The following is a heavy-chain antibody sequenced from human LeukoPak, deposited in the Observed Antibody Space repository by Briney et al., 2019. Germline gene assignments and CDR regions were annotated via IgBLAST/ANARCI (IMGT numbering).Heavy chain of an antibody. J-gene: IGHJ6*03. Sequence: SETLSLTCNMSRGSMSFYYWNWIRQPAGKGLEWIGRIDTSRQTSYNPSLKNRVTISVDKSKNQVSLELRSVTAADTAVYYCARGRWSGSTPYYYYYYYMDVWGKGTTVTVSS. D-gene: IGHD3-3*01. CDR3: ARGRWSGSTPYYYYYYYMDV. CDR2: IDTSRQT. CDR1: RGSMSFYY. V-gene: IGHV4-4*07.